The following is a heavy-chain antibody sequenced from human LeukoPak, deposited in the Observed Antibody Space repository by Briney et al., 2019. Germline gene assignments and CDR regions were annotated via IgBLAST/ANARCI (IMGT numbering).Heavy chain of an antibody. J-gene: IGHJ4*02. CDR1: GFTFSSYW. CDR2: IKQHGSEK. Sequence: GGSLRLSCAASGFTFSSYWMSWVRQAPGKRLEWVANIKQHGSEKYYVDSVRGRFTISRDNAKNSLFLQMSSLRAEDTAVYYCARETLGCGGDCLDFWGQGTRVTVSS. V-gene: IGHV3-7*03. D-gene: IGHD2-21*01. CDR3: ARETLGCGGDCLDF.